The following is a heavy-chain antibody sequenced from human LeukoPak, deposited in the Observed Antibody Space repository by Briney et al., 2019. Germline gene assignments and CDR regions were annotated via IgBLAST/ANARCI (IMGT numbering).Heavy chain of an antibody. D-gene: IGHD1-26*01. J-gene: IGHJ4*02. CDR2: ITSSSTYI. V-gene: IGHV3-21*01. CDR1: GFTFSTYS. CDR3: ARQPIVGTFDY. Sequence: PEGSLRLSCAASGFTFSTYSMNWIRQAPGKGLQWVSSITSSSTYIYYADSVKGRFTISRDNAKNSLYLQMDSLRAEDTAVYYCARQPIVGTFDYWGQGTLVTVSS.